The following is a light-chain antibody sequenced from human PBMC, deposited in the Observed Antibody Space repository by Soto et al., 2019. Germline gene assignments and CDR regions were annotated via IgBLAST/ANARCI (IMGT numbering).Light chain of an antibody. Sequence: DIQMTQSPSSLSASVGDRVTFTCRGIQGMPNYLAWYRQKPGRVPKLLINAASTLQSGVPSRFSGSGSGTDFTLTISSLQPEDVATYYCQKYNSASTFGQGTKVEIK. CDR2: AAS. CDR1: QGMPNY. V-gene: IGKV1-27*01. J-gene: IGKJ1*01. CDR3: QKYNSAST.